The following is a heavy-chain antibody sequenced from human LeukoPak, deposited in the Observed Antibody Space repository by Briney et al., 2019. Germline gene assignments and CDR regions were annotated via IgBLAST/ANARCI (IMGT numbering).Heavy chain of an antibody. CDR2: INHSGST. CDR1: GGSFCAYY. V-gene: IGHV4-34*01. J-gene: IGHJ4*02. CDR3: ARGRTRRDGYNPRPYGY. Sequence: PSETLSLTCAVYGGSFCAYYWSWIRQPPGKGLEWIGEINHSGSTNYNPSLKSRVTISVDTSKNQFSLKLSSVTAADTAVYYCARGRTRRDGYNPRPYGYWGQGTLVTVSS. D-gene: IGHD5-24*01.